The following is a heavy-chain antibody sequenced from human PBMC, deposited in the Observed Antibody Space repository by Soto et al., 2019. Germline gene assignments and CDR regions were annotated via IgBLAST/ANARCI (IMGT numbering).Heavy chain of an antibody. J-gene: IGHJ4*02. V-gene: IGHV3-23*01. CDR2: ISVSGGTT. CDR1: GFTFSSYA. D-gene: IGHD2-15*01. CDR3: ARHEVVVAAVDY. Sequence: EVQLLESGGGLVQPGGSLRLSCAASGFTFSSYAMSWVRQAPGKGLEWVSAISVSGGTTYYEDSVKGRFTISRDSSKNTLFLQMNSLRAEDTAVYYCARHEVVVAAVDYWGQGTLVTVSA.